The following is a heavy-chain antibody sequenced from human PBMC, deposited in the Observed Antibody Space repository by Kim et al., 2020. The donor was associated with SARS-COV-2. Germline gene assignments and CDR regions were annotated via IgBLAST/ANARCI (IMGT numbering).Heavy chain of an antibody. D-gene: IGHD6-13*01. V-gene: IGHV3-11*06. CDR1: GFTFSNYD. CDR3: ARDTTTAAADNYYGMDV. CDR2: ISSRSSFP. Sequence: GGSLRLSCAASGFTFSNYDMSWIRQAPGKGLEWVSYISSRSSFPNYADSVKGRFTIFRDNAKNSLYLQMNSLRADDTAVYYCARDTTTAAADNYYGMDVWGQGTTVTVSS. J-gene: IGHJ6*02.